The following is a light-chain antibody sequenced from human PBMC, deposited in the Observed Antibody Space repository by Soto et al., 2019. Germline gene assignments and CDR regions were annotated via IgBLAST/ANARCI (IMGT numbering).Light chain of an antibody. J-gene: IGKJ4*01. Sequence: IVMTQSPATLSVSPGERATLSCRASQSVSSNLAWYQQRPGLAPRLLIYDASSRATGILDRFSGSGSGTDFTLTISRLEPEDFAVYYCQQYGSSPTFGGGTKVDIK. CDR2: DAS. CDR3: QQYGSSPT. V-gene: IGKV3D-20*01. CDR1: QSVSSN.